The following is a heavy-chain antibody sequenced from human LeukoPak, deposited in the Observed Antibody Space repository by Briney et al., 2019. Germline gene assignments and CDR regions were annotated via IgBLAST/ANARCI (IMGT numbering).Heavy chain of an antibody. CDR3: ARNRGGLVIILD. CDR2: ISSSSSTI. V-gene: IGHV3-48*04. J-gene: IGHJ4*02. D-gene: IGHD3/OR15-3a*01. Sequence: PGGSLRLSCAASGFTFSSYSMNWVRQAPGKGLEWVSYISSSSSTIYYADSVKGRFTISRDNAKNSLYLQMNSLRAEGTAVYYCARNRGGLVIILDWGQGTLVTVSS. CDR1: GFTFSSYS.